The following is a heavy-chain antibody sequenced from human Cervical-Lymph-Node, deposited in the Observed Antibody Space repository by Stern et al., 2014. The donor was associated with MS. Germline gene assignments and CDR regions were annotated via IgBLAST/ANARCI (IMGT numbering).Heavy chain of an antibody. CDR2: IWYDGSSK. D-gene: IGHD3-16*01. CDR1: GFTFSSYG. CDR3: ARDRDPYDYVWGSYDY. Sequence: VHLVESGGGVVQPGRSLRLSCAASGFTFSSYGMHWVRQAPGKGLEWVAVIWYDGSSKYYADSVKGRFTISRDNSKNTLYLQMNSLRAEDTAVYYCARDRDPYDYVWGSYDYWGQGTLVTVSS. V-gene: IGHV3-33*01. J-gene: IGHJ4*02.